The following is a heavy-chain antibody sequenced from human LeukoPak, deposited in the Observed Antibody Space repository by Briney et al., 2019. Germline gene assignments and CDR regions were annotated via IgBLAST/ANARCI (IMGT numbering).Heavy chain of an antibody. J-gene: IGHJ5*02. CDR1: GYTFTGYY. CDR3: ARVRGALGSGSYYRFDP. CDR2: INPNSGGT. V-gene: IGHV1-2*02. Sequence: GASVKVSCKASGYTFTGYYMHWVRQAPGQGLEWMGWINPNSGGTNYAQKFQGRVTMTRDTSISTAYMELSRLRSDDTAVYYCARVRGALGSGSYYRFDPWGQGTLVTVSS. D-gene: IGHD3-10*02.